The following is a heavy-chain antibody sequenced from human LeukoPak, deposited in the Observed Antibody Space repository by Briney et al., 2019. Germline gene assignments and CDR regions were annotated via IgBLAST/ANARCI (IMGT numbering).Heavy chain of an antibody. Sequence: GRSLRLSCAAPGFTFSSYAMHWVRQAPGKGLEWVAVISYDGSNKYYADSVKGRFTISRDNSKNTLYLQMNSLRAEDTAVYYCARATSDGMDVWGQGTTVTVSS. V-gene: IGHV3-30*04. CDR2: ISYDGSNK. CDR1: GFTFSSYA. CDR3: ARATSDGMDV. J-gene: IGHJ6*02.